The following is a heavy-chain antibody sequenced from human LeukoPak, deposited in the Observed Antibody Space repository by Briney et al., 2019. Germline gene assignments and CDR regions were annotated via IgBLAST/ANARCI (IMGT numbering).Heavy chain of an antibody. CDR1: GYTFTNNY. CDR2: IYPRDGST. CDR3: ARDQEGFDY. V-gene: IGHV1-46*01. Sequence: ASVKVSCKASGYTFTNNYLHWVRQAPGQGLEWMGMIYPRDGSTSYAQNFQGRVTVTRDKSTTTVHMELRGLRSEDTAVYYCARDQEGFDYWGRGTVVTVSS. J-gene: IGHJ4*02.